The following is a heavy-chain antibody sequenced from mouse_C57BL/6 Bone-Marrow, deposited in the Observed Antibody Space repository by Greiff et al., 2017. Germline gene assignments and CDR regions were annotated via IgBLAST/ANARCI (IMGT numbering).Heavy chain of an antibody. Sequence: EVQLQQSGAELVRPGASVKLSCTASGFNIKDDYMHWVKQRPEQGLEWIGWIDPENGDTEYASKFQGKATITADTSSNTAYLQLSSLTSEDTAVYYCTTWWDYAFDYWGQGTTLTVSS. V-gene: IGHV14-4*01. CDR3: TTWWDYAFDY. J-gene: IGHJ2*01. D-gene: IGHD2-4*01. CDR2: IDPENGDT. CDR1: GFNIKDDY.